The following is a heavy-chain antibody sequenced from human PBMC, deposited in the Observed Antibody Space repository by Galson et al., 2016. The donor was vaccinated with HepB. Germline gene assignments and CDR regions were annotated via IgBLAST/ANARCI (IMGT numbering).Heavy chain of an antibody. D-gene: IGHD1-26*01. CDR3: ARDAWSGSYSGIDY. Sequence: SVKVSCKASGYTFTGYYMHWVRQTPGQGLEWMGWINPNSGGTNYAQKFQGWVTMTRDTSISTAYMELGRLKSDDTAVYYCARDAWSGSYSGIDYWGQGTLVTVSS. J-gene: IGHJ4*02. CDR2: INPNSGGT. V-gene: IGHV1-2*04. CDR1: GYTFTGYY.